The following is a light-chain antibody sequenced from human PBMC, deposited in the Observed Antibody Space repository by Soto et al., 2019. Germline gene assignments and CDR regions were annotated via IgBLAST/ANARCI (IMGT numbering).Light chain of an antibody. CDR1: QSLLYNSNNKNY. CDR2: WAS. V-gene: IGKV4-1*01. J-gene: IGKJ5*01. Sequence: DIVLTQSPDSLAVSLGERATINCKSSQSLLYNSNNKNYLNWYQQKPGQPPKVLIYWASARESGVTDRFSGSGSWTDFTLTISSLQAEDVAVYYCQQYYITPPITFGQGTRLEIK. CDR3: QQYYITPPIT.